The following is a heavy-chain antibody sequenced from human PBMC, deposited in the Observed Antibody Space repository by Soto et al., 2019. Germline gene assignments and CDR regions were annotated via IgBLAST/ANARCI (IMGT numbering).Heavy chain of an antibody. CDR3: ARTYGGNSPYYYYGMDV. Sequence: PGGSLRLSCAASGFTFSSYGMHWVRQAPGKGLEWVAVIWYDGSNKYYADSVKGRFTISRDNSKNPLYLQMNSLRAEDTAVYYCARTYGGNSPYYYYGMDVWGQGTTVTVSS. V-gene: IGHV3-33*01. J-gene: IGHJ6*02. D-gene: IGHD4-17*01. CDR1: GFTFSSYG. CDR2: IWYDGSNK.